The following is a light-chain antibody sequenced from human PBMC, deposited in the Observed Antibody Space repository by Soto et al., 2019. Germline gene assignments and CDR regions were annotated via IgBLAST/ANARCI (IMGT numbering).Light chain of an antibody. Sequence: QSVLTQPASLSGSPGQSITISCTGSSSDVGGYKYVSWYQQHPGKAPRVIIYEVSNRPSGVSNRFSGSKSGNTASLTISGLQADDEADYYCSSYTSSSTPVVFGGGTQLTVL. CDR2: EVS. V-gene: IGLV2-14*01. CDR1: SSDVGGYKY. J-gene: IGLJ2*01. CDR3: SSYTSSSTPVV.